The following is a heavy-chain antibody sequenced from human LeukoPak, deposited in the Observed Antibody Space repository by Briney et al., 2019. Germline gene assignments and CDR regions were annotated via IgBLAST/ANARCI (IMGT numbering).Heavy chain of an antibody. D-gene: IGHD1-26*01. Sequence: ASVKVSCKASGYTFTSYAMHWVRQAPGQRLEWMGRINAGNGNTKYSQKFQGRVTITGDTSASTAYMELSSLRSEDTAVYYCARDLMWAYFDYWGQGTLVTVSS. CDR2: INAGNGNT. J-gene: IGHJ4*02. CDR3: ARDLMWAYFDY. V-gene: IGHV1-3*01. CDR1: GYTFTSYA.